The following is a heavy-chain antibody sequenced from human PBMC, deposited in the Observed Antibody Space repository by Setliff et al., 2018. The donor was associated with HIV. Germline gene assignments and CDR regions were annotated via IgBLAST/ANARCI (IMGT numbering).Heavy chain of an antibody. J-gene: IGHJ3*02. CDR1: GGSFSNYY. V-gene: IGHV4-34*01. Sequence: SETLSLTCAVYGGSFSNYYWSWIRQTPGEGPEWIGEINHSEITKYNPSLESRVTISLDTSKNQFSLKLTSVTAADTSVYYCARKVVDLYFGVDAFDMWGQGTMVTVSS. CDR2: INHSEIT. CDR3: ARKVVDLYFGVDAFDM. D-gene: IGHD2-15*01.